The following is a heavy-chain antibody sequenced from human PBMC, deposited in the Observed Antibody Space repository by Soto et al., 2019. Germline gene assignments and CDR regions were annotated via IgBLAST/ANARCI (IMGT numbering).Heavy chain of an antibody. CDR1: GYTFTGYY. D-gene: IGHD6-19*01. J-gene: IGHJ3*02. V-gene: IGHV1-2*04. CDR3: ARSSSGPPPDAFDI. Sequence: ASVKVSCKASGYTFTGYYMHWVRQAPGQGLEWMGWIDPNSGGTNYAQKFQGWVTMTRDTSISTGYMELSSLRSDDTVVYYCARSSSGPPPDAFDIWGQGTMVTVSS. CDR2: IDPNSGGT.